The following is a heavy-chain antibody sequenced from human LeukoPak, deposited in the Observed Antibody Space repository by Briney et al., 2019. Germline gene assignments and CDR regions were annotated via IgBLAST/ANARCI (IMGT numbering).Heavy chain of an antibody. V-gene: IGHV3-23*01. J-gene: IGHJ3*02. D-gene: IGHD3-10*01. Sequence: GGSLRLSCAASGFGLRAYDLIWVRQAPGEGLDWVSIINGGGDIMMYEDSVKGRFTISRDNSKNTFYLQMNSLRVEDTAVYYCAMRDRGYGLDIWGQGTMVTVSS. CDR1: GFGLRAYD. CDR3: AMRDRGYGLDI. CDR2: INGGGDIM.